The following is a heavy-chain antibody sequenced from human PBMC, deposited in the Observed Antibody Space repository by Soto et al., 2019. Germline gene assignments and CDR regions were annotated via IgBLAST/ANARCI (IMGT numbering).Heavy chain of an antibody. J-gene: IGHJ6*02. D-gene: IGHD6-6*01. CDR2: MNPNSGNT. CDR3: ARTSIAVQYHGSSGNSSYGMYV. Sequence: ESSVKVSCKASGYTFTSYDINWVRQATGQGLEWMGWMNPNSGNTGYAQKFQGRVTMTRNTSISTAYMELSSLRSEDTAVYYCARTSIAVQYHGSSGNSSYGMYVWGQGTTVPV. V-gene: IGHV1-8*01. CDR1: GYTFTSYD.